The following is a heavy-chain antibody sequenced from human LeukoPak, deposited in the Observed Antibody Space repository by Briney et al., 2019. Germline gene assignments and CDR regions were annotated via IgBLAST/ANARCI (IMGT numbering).Heavy chain of an antibody. CDR3: ARDSVVVAAMGAFDI. D-gene: IGHD2-15*01. V-gene: IGHV3-30*04. Sequence: PGGSLRLSCAASGFTFSSYAMHWVRQAPGKGLEWVAVISYDGSNKYYADSVKGRFTISRDNSKNTLYLQMSSLRAEDTAVYYCARDSVVVAAMGAFDIWGQGTMVTVSS. J-gene: IGHJ3*02. CDR1: GFTFSSYA. CDR2: ISYDGSNK.